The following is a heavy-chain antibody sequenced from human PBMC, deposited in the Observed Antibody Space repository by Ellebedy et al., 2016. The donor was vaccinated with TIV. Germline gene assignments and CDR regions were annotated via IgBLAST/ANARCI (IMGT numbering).Heavy chain of an antibody. CDR2: IIAGNGNT. D-gene: IGHD3-22*01. CDR1: GYTFTSYA. J-gene: IGHJ4*02. CDR3: GRMVYYDSSGYLSDY. Sequence: AASVKVSCKASGYTFTSYAMHWVRQAPGQRLEWMGWIIAGNGNTKYSQKFQGRVTITRDTSASTAYMELRSLRSDDTAVYYCGRMVYYDSSGYLSDYWGQGTLVTVSS. V-gene: IGHV1-3*01.